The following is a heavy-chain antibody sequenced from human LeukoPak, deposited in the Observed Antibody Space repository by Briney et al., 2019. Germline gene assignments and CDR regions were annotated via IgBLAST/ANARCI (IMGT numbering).Heavy chain of an antibody. J-gene: IGHJ3*02. Sequence: PSETLSLTCTVSGGSISSYYWSWIRQPPGKGPEWIGYIYYSGSTNYNPSLKSRVTISVDTSKNQFSLKLSSVTAADTAVYYCARRGYDSSGYYYDFGAFDIWGQGTMVTVSS. CDR2: IYYSGST. CDR3: ARRGYDSSGYYYDFGAFDI. D-gene: IGHD3-22*01. V-gene: IGHV4-59*08. CDR1: GGSISSYY.